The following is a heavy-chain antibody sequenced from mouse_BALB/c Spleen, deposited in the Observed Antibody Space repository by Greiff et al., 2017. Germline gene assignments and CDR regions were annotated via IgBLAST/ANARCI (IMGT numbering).Heavy chain of an antibody. CDR1: GYTFTSYW. V-gene: IGHV1-87*01. D-gene: IGHD1-1*01. Sequence: QVQLQQSGAELARPGASVKLSCKASGYTFTSYWMQWVKQRPGQGLEWIGAIYPGDGDTRYTQKFKGKATLTADKSSSTAYMQLSSLASEDSAVYYCARGGYYGSSSFFDYWGQGTTLTVSS. CDR3: ARGGYYGSSSFFDY. CDR2: IYPGDGDT. J-gene: IGHJ2*01.